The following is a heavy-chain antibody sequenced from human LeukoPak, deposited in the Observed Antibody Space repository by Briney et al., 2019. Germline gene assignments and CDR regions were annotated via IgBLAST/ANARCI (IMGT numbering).Heavy chain of an antibody. CDR2: INHSGST. CDR1: GGFISSYY. V-gene: IGHV4-34*01. D-gene: IGHD3-22*01. CDR3: WRGRTYYGSSGDFDY. Sequence: SETLSLTCAVYGGFISSYYWRWIRQPPGKGLEWIGEINHSGSTNYNPSLKSRVTISANTSTNQFSLKQSNVTAADTTVYYCWRGRTYYGSSGDFDYWGQGTLVSVSS. J-gene: IGHJ4*02.